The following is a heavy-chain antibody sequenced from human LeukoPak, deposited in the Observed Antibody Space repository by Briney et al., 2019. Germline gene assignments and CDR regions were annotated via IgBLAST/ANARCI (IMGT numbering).Heavy chain of an antibody. Sequence: GGSLRLSCAASGFTVSSNYMSWVRQAPGKGLEWVSVIYSGGSTYYADSVKGRFTISRDNSKNTLYLQMNSLRAEDTAVYYCARDRPIAAAGAEYFQHWGQGTLVTVSS. V-gene: IGHV3-53*01. CDR3: ARDRPIAAAGAEYFQH. D-gene: IGHD6-13*01. CDR2: IYSGGST. J-gene: IGHJ1*01. CDR1: GFTVSSNY.